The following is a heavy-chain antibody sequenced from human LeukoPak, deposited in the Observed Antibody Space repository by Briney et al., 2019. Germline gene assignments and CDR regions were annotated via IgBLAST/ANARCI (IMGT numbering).Heavy chain of an antibody. CDR3: AKDPTMIVVVIPDY. Sequence: PGGSLRLTCAASGVTFSSYSRSWIRQAPGKGLEWVSAISGSGGSTYYADSVKGRFTISRDNSKNTLYLQMNSLRAEDTAVYYCAKDPTMIVVVIPDYWGQGTLVTVSS. CDR2: ISGSGGST. D-gene: IGHD3-22*01. CDR1: GVTFSSYS. V-gene: IGHV3-23*01. J-gene: IGHJ4*02.